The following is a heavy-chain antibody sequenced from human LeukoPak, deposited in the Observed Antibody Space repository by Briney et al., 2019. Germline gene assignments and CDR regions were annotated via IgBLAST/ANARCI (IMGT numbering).Heavy chain of an antibody. J-gene: IGHJ3*02. CDR3: ARDHEGLLWLKAFDI. D-gene: IGHD5-18*01. V-gene: IGHV3-23*01. CDR1: GFTLSTNA. CDR2: ISGSGAST. Sequence: GGSLRLSCLTSGFTLSTNAMSWVRQAPGKGLEWISGISGSGASTYYADSVKGRFTISRDDSRNTLYLQMNSLRGDDTAVYYCARDHEGLLWLKAFDIWGQGTMVTVSS.